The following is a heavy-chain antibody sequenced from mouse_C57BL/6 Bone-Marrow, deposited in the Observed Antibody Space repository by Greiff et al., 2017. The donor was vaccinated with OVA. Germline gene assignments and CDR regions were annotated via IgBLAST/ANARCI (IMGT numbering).Heavy chain of an antibody. CDR2: IDPSDSYT. Sequence: QVQLQQPGAELVMPGASVKLSCKASGYTFTSYWMHWVKQRPGQGLEWIGEIDPSDSYTYYQQKFKGKSTLTVDKHSRTAYMQLSSLTSEDSAVYYWARRWVFDYWGQGTTLTVSS. V-gene: IGHV1-69*01. J-gene: IGHJ2*01. CDR3: ARRWVFDY. CDR1: GYTFTSYW. D-gene: IGHD4-1*01.